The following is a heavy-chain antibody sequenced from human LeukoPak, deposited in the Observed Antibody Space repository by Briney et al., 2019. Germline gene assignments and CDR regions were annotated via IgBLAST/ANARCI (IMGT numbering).Heavy chain of an antibody. V-gene: IGHV4-61*02. CDR1: GGSISSGSYY. D-gene: IGHD6-13*01. CDR3: ARDLGDSSSWYYKDYYYMDV. CDR2: IYTSGST. J-gene: IGHJ6*03. Sequence: TLSLTCTVSGGSISSGSYYGSWIRQPAGKGLEWIGRIYTSGSTNYNPSLKSRVTISVDTSKNQFSLKLSSVTAADTAMYYCARDLGDSSSWYYKDYYYMDVWGKGTTVTVSS.